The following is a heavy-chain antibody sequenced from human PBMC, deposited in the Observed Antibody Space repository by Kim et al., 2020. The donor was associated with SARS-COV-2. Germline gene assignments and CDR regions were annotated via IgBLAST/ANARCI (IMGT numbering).Heavy chain of an antibody. J-gene: IGHJ5*02. V-gene: IGHV3-64D*09. D-gene: IGHD3-10*01. Sequence: VKGRFTISRDNSKNTLYLQMSSLRAEDTAVYYCVKGGVLLLWFGEPYLGPFGQGTLVTVSS. CDR3: VKGGVLLLWFGEPYLGP.